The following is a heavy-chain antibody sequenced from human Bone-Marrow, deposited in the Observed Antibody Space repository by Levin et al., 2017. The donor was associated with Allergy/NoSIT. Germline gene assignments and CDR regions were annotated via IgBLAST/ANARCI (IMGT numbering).Heavy chain of an antibody. CDR3: ARNGAWSFAF. D-gene: IGHD2-8*01. CDR2: INRDGGDG. V-gene: IGHV3-7*01. CDR1: GFTFSGYW. J-gene: IGHJ4*02. Sequence: GGSLRLSCASSGFTFSGYWMAWVRQAPGNGLEWVANINRDGGDGYYVDSVKGRFTISRDNARNSLELQMNSLGVEESAVYYCARNGAWSFAFWGQGTLVTVSS.